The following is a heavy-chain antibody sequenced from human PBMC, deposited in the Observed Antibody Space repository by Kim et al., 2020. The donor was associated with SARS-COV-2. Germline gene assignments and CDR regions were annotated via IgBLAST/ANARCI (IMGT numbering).Heavy chain of an antibody. J-gene: IGHJ5*02. CDR3: ASYHMNSSSYWFDP. D-gene: IGHD6-6*01. Sequence: NPSLKSRVTISVDTSKNQFSLKLSSVTAADTAVYYCASYHMNSSSYWFDPWGQGTLVTVSS. V-gene: IGHV4-31*02.